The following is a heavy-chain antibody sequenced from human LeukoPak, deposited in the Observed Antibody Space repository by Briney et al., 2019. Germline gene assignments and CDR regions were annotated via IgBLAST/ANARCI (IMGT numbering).Heavy chain of an antibody. Sequence: SETLSLTCAVYGGSFSGYYWSWIRQPPGKGLEWIGYIYYSGSTYYNPSLKSRVTLSVDTSKNQFSLKLSSVTAADTAVYYCARRGYSGYDFDYWGQGTLVTVSS. V-gene: IGHV4-34*09. CDR3: ARRGYSGYDFDY. CDR1: GGSFSGYY. D-gene: IGHD5-12*01. CDR2: IYYSGST. J-gene: IGHJ4*02.